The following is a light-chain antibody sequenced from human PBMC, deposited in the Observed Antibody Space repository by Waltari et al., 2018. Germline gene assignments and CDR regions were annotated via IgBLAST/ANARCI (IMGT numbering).Light chain of an antibody. Sequence: ATINCKSSQSVLYSSNNKNYLAWYQQKPGQSPKLLIYWASTRESGVPDRFSGSGSGTDFTLTISSLLAEDVALYYCQQYYTTPPTFGPGTKVDIK. J-gene: IGKJ3*01. V-gene: IGKV4-1*01. CDR2: WAS. CDR3: QQYYTTPPT. CDR1: QSVLYSSNNKNY.